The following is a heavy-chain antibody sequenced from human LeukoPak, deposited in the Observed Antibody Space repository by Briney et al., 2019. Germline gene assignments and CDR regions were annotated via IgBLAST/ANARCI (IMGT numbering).Heavy chain of an antibody. Sequence: PSETLSLTCTVSGGSISSGSYYWSWIRQPAGKGLEWIGRIYTSGSTNYNPSLKSRVTISVDTSKNQFSLKLSSVTAADPAVYYCAREFGGITMVRGVIVGPNWFDPWGQGTLVTVSS. CDR2: IYTSGST. V-gene: IGHV4-61*02. CDR3: AREFGGITMVRGVIVGPNWFDP. J-gene: IGHJ5*02. D-gene: IGHD3-10*01. CDR1: GGSISSGSYY.